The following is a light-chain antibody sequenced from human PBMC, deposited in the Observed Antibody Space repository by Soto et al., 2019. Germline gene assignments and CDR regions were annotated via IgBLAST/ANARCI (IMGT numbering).Light chain of an antibody. CDR1: QSVSSS. J-gene: IGKJ1*01. CDR2: GAS. CDR3: QQYYNWRPR. Sequence: EIVLTQSPGTLSLSPGERATLSCRASQSVSSSLAWYQQKPGQPPRLLIYGASTRATGVPARFSGSGSGTEFTLTISRLQSEDFAVYYCQQYYNWRPRFGQGTKVDI. V-gene: IGKV3-15*01.